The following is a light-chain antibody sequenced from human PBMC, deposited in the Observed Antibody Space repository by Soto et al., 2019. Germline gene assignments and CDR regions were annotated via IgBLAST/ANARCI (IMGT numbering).Light chain of an antibody. Sequence: EIVLTQSPGTLSLSPGERATLSCRASQSVSSSYLAWYQQKPGQAPRLLIYGASSRATGIPDRFSGSGSGTDFTLTISRLEPEDFAVYYCQQYGRTFGQGTKV. J-gene: IGKJ1*01. CDR3: QQYGRT. CDR2: GAS. V-gene: IGKV3-20*01. CDR1: QSVSSSY.